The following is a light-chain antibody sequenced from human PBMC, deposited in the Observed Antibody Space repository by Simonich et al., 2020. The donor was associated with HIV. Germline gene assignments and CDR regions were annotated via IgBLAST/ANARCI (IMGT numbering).Light chain of an antibody. V-gene: IGKV3-15*01. CDR1: QSVSSN. J-gene: IGKJ4*01. CDR3: QQYKDLILT. CDR2: GAS. Sequence: DIVMTQSPATLSVSPGKRATLSCRASQSVSSNLAWYQQKPGQAPRLLIYGASTRATGIPARFSGSGSDTEFILTISSMQSEDFAVYFCQQYKDLILTFGGGTKVDIK.